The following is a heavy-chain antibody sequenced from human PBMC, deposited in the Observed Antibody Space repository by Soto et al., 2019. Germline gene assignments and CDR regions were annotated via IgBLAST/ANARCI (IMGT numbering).Heavy chain of an antibody. D-gene: IGHD3-16*01. Sequence: GGSLRLSCIASGFTFDNYAMAWVRQTPGRGLEWVAGIANRGDTPYYADSARGRFTISRDNSKNMVFLQMSRLTAEDTATYFCTRGGRPFYPRCFDNWGRGFMVTVSS. V-gene: IGHV3-23*01. CDR1: GFTFDNYA. CDR3: TRGGRPFYPRCFDN. J-gene: IGHJ4*02. CDR2: IANRGDTP.